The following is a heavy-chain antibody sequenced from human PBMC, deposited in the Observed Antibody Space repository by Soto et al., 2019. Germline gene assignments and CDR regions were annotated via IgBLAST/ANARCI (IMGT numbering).Heavy chain of an antibody. J-gene: IGHJ4*02. CDR3: ARGRYGDY. CDR1: GYAFTTDG. D-gene: IGHD1-1*01. CDR2: IIAHNGNT. V-gene: IGHV1-18*01. Sequence: QVHLVQSGAEVKKPGASVKVSCKGSGYAFTTDGITWVRQAPVQGLEWMGWIIAHNGNTNYAQKLQGRVTVTRDTSTSTAYMELRSLRSDDTAVYYCARGRYGDYWGQGALVTVSS.